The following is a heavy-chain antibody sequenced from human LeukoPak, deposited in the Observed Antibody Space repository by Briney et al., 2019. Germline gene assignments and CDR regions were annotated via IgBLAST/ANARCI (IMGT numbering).Heavy chain of an antibody. Sequence: SETLSLTCAVYGGSFSGYYWSWIRQPPGKGLEWIGEINHSGSTNYNPSLKSRVTISVDTSKNQFSLKLSSVTAADTAVYYCARYYGSSGPNARDGGYYFDYWGQGTLVTVSS. D-gene: IGHD3-22*01. J-gene: IGHJ4*02. V-gene: IGHV4-34*01. CDR1: GGSFSGYY. CDR2: INHSGST. CDR3: ARYYGSSGPNARDGGYYFDY.